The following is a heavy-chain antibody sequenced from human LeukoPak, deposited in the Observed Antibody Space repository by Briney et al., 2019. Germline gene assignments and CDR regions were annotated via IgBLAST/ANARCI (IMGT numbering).Heavy chain of an antibody. CDR3: ARGPHDILIGYYTSTY. CDR2: INPNSGAT. V-gene: IGHV1-2*02. J-gene: IGHJ4*02. D-gene: IGHD3-9*01. Sequence: GASVKVSCKPSGYTFTAYYIHWVRQAPGQGLEWMGWINPNSGATNYAQKLQGRVTMTTDTSTSTAYMELRSLRSDDTAVYYCARGPHDILIGYYTSTYWGQGTLVTVSS. CDR1: GYTFTAYY.